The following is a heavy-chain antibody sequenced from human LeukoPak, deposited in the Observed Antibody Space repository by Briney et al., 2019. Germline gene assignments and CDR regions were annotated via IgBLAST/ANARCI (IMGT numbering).Heavy chain of an antibody. D-gene: IGHD5-18*01. Sequence: GGSLRLSCAASGFTFSSYGMHWVRQAPSKGLEWVAVISYDGSNKYYADSVKGRFTISRDNSKNTLYLQMNSLRAEDTAVYYCAKALKRGYSYGPADYWGQGTLVTVSS. J-gene: IGHJ4*02. CDR1: GFTFSSYG. V-gene: IGHV3-30*18. CDR3: AKALKRGYSYGPADY. CDR2: ISYDGSNK.